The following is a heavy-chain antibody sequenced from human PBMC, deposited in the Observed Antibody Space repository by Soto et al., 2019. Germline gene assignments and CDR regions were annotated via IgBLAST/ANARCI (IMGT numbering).Heavy chain of an antibody. CDR3: ARMTLGSSSWYIRNWFDP. V-gene: IGHV2-26*01. D-gene: IGHD6-13*01. J-gene: IGHJ5*02. CDR1: GFSLSNARMG. Sequence: SGPTLVNPTETLTLTCTVSGFSLSNARMGVSWIRQPPGKALEWLAHIFSNDEKSYSTSLKSRLTISKDTSKSQVVLTMTNMDPVDTATYYCARMTLGSSSWYIRNWFDPWGQGTLVTVSS. CDR2: IFSNDEK.